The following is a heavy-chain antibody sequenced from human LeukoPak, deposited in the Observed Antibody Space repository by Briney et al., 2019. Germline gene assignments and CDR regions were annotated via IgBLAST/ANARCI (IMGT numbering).Heavy chain of an antibody. CDR1: GGSISNTNW. J-gene: IGHJ4*02. CDR3: SRENGAFSPFGY. V-gene: IGHV4-4*02. Sequence: SGTLSLPSGVSGGSISNTNWWSWVRQPPGQGLEWIGEISLTGLTHYNPSLESRVTVSLDKSNNQLSLNLTSVTAADTAVYYCSRENGAFSPFGYWGQGTLVTVLS. CDR2: ISLTGLT. D-gene: IGHD2-8*01.